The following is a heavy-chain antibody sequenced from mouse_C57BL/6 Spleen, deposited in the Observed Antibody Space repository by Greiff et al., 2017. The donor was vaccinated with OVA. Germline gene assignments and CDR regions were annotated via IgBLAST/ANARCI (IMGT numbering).Heavy chain of an antibody. CDR2: FYPGSGSI. Sequence: QVQLQQSGAELVKPGASVKLSCKASGYTFTEYTIHWVKQRSGQGLEWIGWFYPGSGSIKYNEKFKDKATLTADKASSTVYLELSRLTSDAAAVYCCARREDSGYYPMAYWGQGTLVTVSA. J-gene: IGHJ3*01. CDR3: ARREDSGYYPMAY. CDR1: GYTFTEYT. V-gene: IGHV1-62-2*01. D-gene: IGHD2-3*01.